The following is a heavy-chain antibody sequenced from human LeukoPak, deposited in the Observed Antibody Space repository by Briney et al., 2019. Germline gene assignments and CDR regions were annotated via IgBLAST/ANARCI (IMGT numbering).Heavy chain of an antibody. CDR3: SRDSEGHGYYFHY. Sequence: SETLSLTCTVSGGSTSNYLCTWLRQSAGEGLEWVGRIHTSGRTNYNPSLKSRVSMSVDTSKNQFSLKLRSVTAEHRAGHYCSRDSEGHGYYFHYWRRGALVPVSS. J-gene: IGHJ4*02. CDR1: GGSTSNYL. V-gene: IGHV4-4*07. D-gene: IGHD3-3*01. CDR2: IHTSGRT.